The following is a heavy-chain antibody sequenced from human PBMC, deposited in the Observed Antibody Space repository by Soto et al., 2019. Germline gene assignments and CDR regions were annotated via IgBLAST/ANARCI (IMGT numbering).Heavy chain of an antibody. V-gene: IGHV3-33*01. J-gene: IGHJ4*02. D-gene: IGHD3-22*01. Sequence: PGGSLRLSCAASGFTFSSYGMHWVRQAPGKGLEWVAVIWYDGSNKYYADSVKGRFTISRDNSKNTLYLQMNSLRAEDTAVYYCARDQGSHSSGYNYWGQGNLVTVSS. CDR2: IWYDGSNK. CDR1: GFTFSSYG. CDR3: ARDQGSHSSGYNY.